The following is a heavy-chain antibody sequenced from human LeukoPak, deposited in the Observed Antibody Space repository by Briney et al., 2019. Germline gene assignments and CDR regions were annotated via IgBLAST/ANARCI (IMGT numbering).Heavy chain of an antibody. CDR2: VYYSGST. J-gene: IGHJ4*02. D-gene: IGHD1-26*01. Sequence: SETLSLTCTISSGSISSGSFYWGWIRQPPGKGLEWIGSVYYSGSTNYNPSLKSRVTISVDTSKNQFSLKLSSVTAADTAVYYCARGARGSYSYWGQGTLVTVSS. CDR3: ARGARGSYSY. V-gene: IGHV4-39*07. CDR1: SGSISSGSFY.